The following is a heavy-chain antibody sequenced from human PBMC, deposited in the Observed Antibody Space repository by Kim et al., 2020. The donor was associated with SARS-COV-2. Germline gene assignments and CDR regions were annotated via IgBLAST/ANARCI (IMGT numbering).Heavy chain of an antibody. D-gene: IGHD3-22*01. V-gene: IGHV3-21*01. CDR1: GFTFSSYS. CDR2: ISSSSSYI. CDR3: AREVYYDSPYYDSRGEFRYYYGMDV. Sequence: GGSLRLSCAASGFTFSSYSMNWVRQAPGKGLEWVSSISSSSSYIYYADSVKGRFTISRDNAKNSLYLQMNSLRAEDTAVYYCAREVYYDSPYYDSRGEFRYYYGMDVWGEETTVSVSS. J-gene: IGHJ6*04.